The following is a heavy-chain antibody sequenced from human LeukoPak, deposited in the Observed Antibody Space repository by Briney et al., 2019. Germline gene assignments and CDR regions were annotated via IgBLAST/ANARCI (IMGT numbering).Heavy chain of an antibody. V-gene: IGHV1-69*05. D-gene: IGHD6-6*01. J-gene: IGHJ6*03. CDR1: GGTFSSYA. Sequence: SVKVSCKASGGTFSSYAISWVRRAPGQGLEWMGGIIPIFGTANYAQKFQGKVTITTDESTSTAYMELSSLRSEDTAVYYCASNQYSSSYYYYYYYMDVWGKGTTVTVSS. CDR2: IIPIFGTA. CDR3: ASNQYSSSYYYYYYYMDV.